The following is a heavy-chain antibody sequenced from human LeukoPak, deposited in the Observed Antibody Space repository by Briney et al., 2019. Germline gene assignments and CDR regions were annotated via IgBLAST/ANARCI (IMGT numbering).Heavy chain of an antibody. CDR3: ARAYYGAVPFDI. J-gene: IGHJ3*02. Sequence: SLRLSCAASGFTFSNYEMNWVRQAPGKGLEWVSYISSSGSTIYYADSVKGRFTISRDNAKNSLYLQMNSLRAEDTAVYYCARAYYGAVPFDIWGQGTMVTVSS. CDR1: GFTFSNYE. D-gene: IGHD4-17*01. V-gene: IGHV3-48*03. CDR2: ISSSGSTI.